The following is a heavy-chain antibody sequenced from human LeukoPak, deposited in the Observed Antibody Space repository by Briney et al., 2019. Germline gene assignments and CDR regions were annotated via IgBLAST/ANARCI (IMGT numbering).Heavy chain of an antibody. Sequence: PSQTLSLTCTLSGGSISSGDYYWSWFRQPPGTGLEWIGYIYYSGSTYYNPSLKSRVTISVDTSKNQFSLKLSSVTAADTAVYYCARVGSGSSISIFDYWGQGTLVTVSS. J-gene: IGHJ4*02. CDR2: IYYSGST. D-gene: IGHD6-6*01. CDR3: ARVGSGSSISIFDY. V-gene: IGHV4-30-4*01. CDR1: GGSISSGDYY.